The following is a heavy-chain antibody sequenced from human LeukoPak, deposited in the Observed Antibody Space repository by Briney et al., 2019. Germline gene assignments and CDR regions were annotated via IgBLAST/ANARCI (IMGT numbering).Heavy chain of an antibody. V-gene: IGHV3-11*01. CDR1: GFTFSDYY. CDR2: ISSSGSTI. J-gene: IGHJ6*03. CDR3: ARSSPLTDIVVVPAQDASPHNYYMDV. Sequence: GGSLRLSCAASGFTFSDYYMSWIRQALGKGLEWVSYISSSGSTIYYADSVKGRFTISRDNAKNSLYLQMNSLRAEDTAVYYCARSSPLTDIVVVPAQDASPHNYYMDVWGKGTTVTVSS. D-gene: IGHD2-2*01.